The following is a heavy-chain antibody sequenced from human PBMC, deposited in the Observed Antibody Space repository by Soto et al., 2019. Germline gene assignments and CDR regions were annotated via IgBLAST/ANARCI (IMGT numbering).Heavy chain of an antibody. CDR2: INHSGST. CDR3: ARGDSRFFRRGCWFDP. V-gene: IGHV4-34*01. D-gene: IGHD3-3*01. J-gene: IGHJ5*02. Sequence: PSETLSLTCAVYGGSFSGYYWSWIRQPPGKGLEWIGEINHSGSTNYNPSLKSRVTISVDTSKNQFSLKLSSVTAADTAVYYCARGDSRFFRRGCWFDPWGQGTLVTVSS. CDR1: GGSFSGYY.